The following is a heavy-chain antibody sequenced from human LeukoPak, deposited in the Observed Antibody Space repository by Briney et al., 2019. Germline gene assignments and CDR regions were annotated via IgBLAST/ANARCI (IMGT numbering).Heavy chain of an antibody. V-gene: IGHV1-2*02. D-gene: IGHD3-10*01. Sequence: ASVKVSCKASGYTFTGYYMHWVRQAPGQGLEWMGWINPNSGGTNYAQKFQGRVTMTRDTSISTAYMELSRLRSDDTAVYYCARDTRHYYGSGYYFDYWGQGTLVTVSS. CDR1: GYTFTGYY. J-gene: IGHJ4*02. CDR3: ARDTRHYYGSGYYFDY. CDR2: INPNSGGT.